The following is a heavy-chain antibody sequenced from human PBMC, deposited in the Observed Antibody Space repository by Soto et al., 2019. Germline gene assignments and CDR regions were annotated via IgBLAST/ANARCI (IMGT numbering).Heavy chain of an antibody. CDR1: GFTFSSHA. CDR3: ARDLWWYLH. CDR2: ISAGSEGA. V-gene: IGHV3-23*01. D-gene: IGHD2-15*01. J-gene: IGHJ4*02. Sequence: EVQLLESGGGLVQPGGALRLSCAASGFTFSSHAMSWVRQAPGKGLEWISSISAGSEGAYYADSVKGRFTISRDNSNNPLYLQMNSLGAEDTAVYYCARDLWWYLHWGQGTLVTVSS.